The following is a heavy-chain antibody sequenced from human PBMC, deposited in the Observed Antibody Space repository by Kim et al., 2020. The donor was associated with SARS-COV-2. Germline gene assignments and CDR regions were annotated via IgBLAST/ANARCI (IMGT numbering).Heavy chain of an antibody. CDR3: ARGGIAAAGQLGGDYYYGMDV. CDR2: INTNTGNP. D-gene: IGHD6-13*01. Sequence: ASVKVSCKASGYTFTSYAMNWVRQAPGQGLEWMGWINTNTGNPTYAQGFTGRFVFSLDTSVSTAYLQISSLKAEDTAVYYCARGGIAAAGQLGGDYYYGMDVWGQGTTVTVSS. V-gene: IGHV7-4-1*02. J-gene: IGHJ6*02. CDR1: GYTFTSYA.